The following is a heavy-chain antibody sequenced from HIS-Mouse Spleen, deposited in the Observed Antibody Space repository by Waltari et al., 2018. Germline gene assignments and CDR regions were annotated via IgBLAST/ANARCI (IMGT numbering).Heavy chain of an antibody. J-gene: IGHJ4*02. CDR1: GGSISSYY. CDR3: AGVYCGGFDY. CDR2: IYYSGSP. D-gene: IGHD2-21*01. Sequence: QVQLQESGPGLVKPSETLSLTCTVSGGSISSYYWSWIRQPPGKGLEWIGYIYYSGSPNYNPSLKSRVTISVDTSKNQFALKLSSVTAADTAVYYCAGVYCGGFDYWGQGTLVTVSS. V-gene: IGHV4-59*01.